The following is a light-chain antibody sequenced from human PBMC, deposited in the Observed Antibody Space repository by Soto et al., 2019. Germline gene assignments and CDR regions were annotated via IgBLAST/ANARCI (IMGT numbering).Light chain of an antibody. CDR3: QQYAFSPRT. V-gene: IGKV3-20*01. CDR2: GGS. CDR1: QSIDSKY. Sequence: EIVLTQSPGTLALSPGERATLSCRASQSIDSKYFSWYQQKPGQAPRLLIYGGSRRATGVPDRFSGAGSGTDFTLTISRLEPADFAVFYCQQYAFSPRTFGQGTRLQIK. J-gene: IGKJ5*01.